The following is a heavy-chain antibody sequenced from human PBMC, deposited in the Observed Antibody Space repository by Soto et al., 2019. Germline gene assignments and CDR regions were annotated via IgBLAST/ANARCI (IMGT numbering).Heavy chain of an antibody. CDR1: GFTFSNVY. J-gene: IGHJ4*02. Sequence: EVQLVESGGGLVKPGGSLRLSCAASGFTFSNVYMNWVCQAPGKGLEWVGRIKSKADGGATDYAANVEVRLTISRDNSKNTLYLQMNSLQIEDTAVYYCSTHIAMKTQTEDYFDYWGQGTLVGVSP. CDR2: IKSKADGGAT. CDR3: STHIAMKTQTEDYFDY. V-gene: IGHV3-15*07. D-gene: IGHD2-21*01.